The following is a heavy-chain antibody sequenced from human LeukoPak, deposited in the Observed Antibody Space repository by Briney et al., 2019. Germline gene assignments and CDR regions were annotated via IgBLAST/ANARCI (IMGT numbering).Heavy chain of an antibody. CDR1: GFTFSSYG. V-gene: IGHV3-33*01. Sequence: EGSLRLSCAASGFTFSSYGMHWVRQAPGKGLEWVAVIWYDGSNKYYADSVKGRFTISRDNSKNTLYLQMNSLRAEDTAVCYCARQGYYDILTGPQDYGMDVWGKGTTVTVSS. J-gene: IGHJ6*04. CDR3: ARQGYYDILTGPQDYGMDV. D-gene: IGHD3-9*01. CDR2: IWYDGSNK.